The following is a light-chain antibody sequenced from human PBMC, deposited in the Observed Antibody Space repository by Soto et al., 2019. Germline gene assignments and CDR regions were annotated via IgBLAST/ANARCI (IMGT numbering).Light chain of an antibody. CDR3: CSYVGSNNYV. V-gene: IGLV2-8*01. Sequence: QSALTQPPSASGSPGQSVAISCTGTSIDVGGYNYVSWYQQYPGKAPKLIMYEVTKRPSGVPDRFSGSKSGNTASLTVSGLQAEDEADYYCCSYVGSNNYVFGTGTKLTVL. J-gene: IGLJ1*01. CDR1: SIDVGGYNY. CDR2: EVT.